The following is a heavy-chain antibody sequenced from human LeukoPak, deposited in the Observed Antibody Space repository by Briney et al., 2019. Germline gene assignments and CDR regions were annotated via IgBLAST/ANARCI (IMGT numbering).Heavy chain of an antibody. J-gene: IGHJ6*02. D-gene: IGHD3-3*02. V-gene: IGHV3-21*01. CDR3: ARNTPSLSTNGMDV. Sequence: PGGSLRLSCAVSGFTFSRYSMNWVRQAPGKGLEWVSVISGGSTSTFYADSVKGRFTISRDNAKNSPYLQMDSLRAEDTAVYYCARNTPSLSTNGMDVWGQGTTVTVSS. CDR2: ISGGSTST. CDR1: GFTFSRYS.